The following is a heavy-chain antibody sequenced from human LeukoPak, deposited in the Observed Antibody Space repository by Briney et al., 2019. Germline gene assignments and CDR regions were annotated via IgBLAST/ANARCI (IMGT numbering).Heavy chain of an antibody. Sequence: PSETLSLTCSVSGDSITGYYWGWIRQPPGKGLEWIGNIYYTGNTYYNSSLKSRVTISLDTSKNQFSLKVISMTAADTAVYYCAQYCSSTSCPWGTFDPWGQGTLVTVSS. CDR2: IYYTGNT. J-gene: IGHJ5*02. V-gene: IGHV4-39*07. CDR1: GDSITGYY. D-gene: IGHD2-2*01. CDR3: AQYCSSTSCPWGTFDP.